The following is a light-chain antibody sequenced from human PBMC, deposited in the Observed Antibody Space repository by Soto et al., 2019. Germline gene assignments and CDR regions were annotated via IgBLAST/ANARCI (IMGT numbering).Light chain of an antibody. V-gene: IGKV3-11*01. CDR2: DAS. CDR3: QQRGS. J-gene: IGKJ4*01. CDR1: QSVSSS. Sequence: EIVLTQSPATLSLSPGETATLSCRASQSVSSSLAWYQQKPGQAPRLLLYDASSRATGIPGRFSGSESGTDFTLTISSLESDDFAVYYCQQRGSFGGGTKLEI.